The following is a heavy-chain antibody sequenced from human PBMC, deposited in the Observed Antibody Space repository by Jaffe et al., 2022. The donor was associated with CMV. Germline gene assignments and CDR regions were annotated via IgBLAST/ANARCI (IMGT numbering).Heavy chain of an antibody. V-gene: IGHV4-34*01. CDR1: GGSFSGYY. CDR2: INHSGST. D-gene: IGHD3-16*02. J-gene: IGHJ4*02. CDR3: ARFYDYVWGSYRYGGYFDY. Sequence: QVQLQQWGAGLLKPSETLSLTCAVYGGSFSGYYWSWIRQPPGKGLEWIGEINHSGSTNYNPSLKSRVTISVDTSKNQFSLKLSSVTAADTAVYYCARFYDYVWGSYRYGGYFDYWGQGTLVTVSS.